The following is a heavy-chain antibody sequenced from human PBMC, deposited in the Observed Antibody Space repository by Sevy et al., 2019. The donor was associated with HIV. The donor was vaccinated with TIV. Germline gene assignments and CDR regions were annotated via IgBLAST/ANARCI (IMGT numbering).Heavy chain of an antibody. CDR1: GFTFSDYY. D-gene: IGHD6-13*01. CDR2: ISSSSSYI. Sequence: GGSLRLSCAASGFTFSDYYMSWVRQAPGKGLEWVSSISSSSSYIYYADSVKGRFTISRDNAKNSLYLQMNSLRAEDTAVYYCARQAAGNSSSWYDPSFDYWGQGTLVTVSS. CDR3: ARQAAGNSSSWYDPSFDY. J-gene: IGHJ4*02. V-gene: IGHV3-21*01.